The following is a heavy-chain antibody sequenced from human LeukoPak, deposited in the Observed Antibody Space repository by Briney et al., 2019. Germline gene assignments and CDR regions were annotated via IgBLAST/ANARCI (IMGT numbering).Heavy chain of an antibody. CDR2: ISGSGGST. CDR1: GFTVSSNY. CDR3: AKDVFPGSHYGGNTGVY. Sequence: TGGSLRLSCAASGFTVSSNYMSWVRQAPGKGLEWVSVISGSGGSTYYADSVKGRFTISRDNSKNTLYLQMNSLRAEDTAVYYCAKDVFPGSHYGGNTGVYWGQGTLVTVSS. V-gene: IGHV3-23*01. J-gene: IGHJ4*02. D-gene: IGHD4-23*01.